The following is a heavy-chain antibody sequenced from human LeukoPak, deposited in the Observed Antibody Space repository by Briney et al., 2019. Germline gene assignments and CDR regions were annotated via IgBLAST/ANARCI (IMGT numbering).Heavy chain of an antibody. V-gene: IGHV3-48*01. CDR2: ISSSSSTI. D-gene: IGHD1-26*01. CDR1: GFTFSTYS. J-gene: IGHJ4*02. Sequence: PGGSLRLSCAASGFTFSTYSMNWVRQAPGKGLEWVSYISSSSSTIYYADSVKGRFTIPRDHAKNSLFLQMNSLRAEDTAVYYCARDGGSDFPYYFDYWGQGTLVTVSS. CDR3: ARDGGSDFPYYFDY.